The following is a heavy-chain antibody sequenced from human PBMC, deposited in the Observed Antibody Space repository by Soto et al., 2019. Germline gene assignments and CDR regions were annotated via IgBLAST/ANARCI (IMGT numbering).Heavy chain of an antibody. D-gene: IGHD1-26*01. Sequence: GGSLRLSCAASGFTFSSYGMHWVRQAPGKGLEWVAVIWYDGSNKYYADSVKGRFTISRDNSKNTLYLQMNSLRAEDTAVYYCARPIISGSYHAFDIWGQGAMVTVSS. V-gene: IGHV3-33*01. J-gene: IGHJ3*02. CDR1: GFTFSSYG. CDR3: ARPIISGSYHAFDI. CDR2: IWYDGSNK.